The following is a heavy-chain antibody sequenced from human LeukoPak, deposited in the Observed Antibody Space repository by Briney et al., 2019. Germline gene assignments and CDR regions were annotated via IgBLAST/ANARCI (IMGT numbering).Heavy chain of an antibody. CDR2: IKPDGNEQ. CDR1: GFTFSSYW. D-gene: IGHD2-2*02. V-gene: IGHV3-7*05. CDR3: ASIYGDY. Sequence: GGSLRLSCAASGFTFSSYWMTWVRQAPGKGLEWVANIKPDGNEQHYVDSVKGRFTISRDNAKNSLYLQVDILRAEDTAVYYCASIYGDYWGQGTLVTVSS. J-gene: IGHJ4*02.